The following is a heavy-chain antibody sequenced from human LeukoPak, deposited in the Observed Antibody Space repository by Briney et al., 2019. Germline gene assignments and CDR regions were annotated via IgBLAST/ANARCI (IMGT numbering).Heavy chain of an antibody. CDR1: GFTFSSHW. J-gene: IGHJ4*02. CDR3: ARHSDRRDDF. CDR2: VKPDGGDK. Sequence: PGGSLRLSCAASGFTFSSHWMTWVRQAPGKGLQWVASVKPDGGDKYYVDSVKGRFIISRDNAKNSLFLQMSSLQAEDMAVYYCARHSDRRDDFWGQGSLGTVSS. V-gene: IGHV3-7*05.